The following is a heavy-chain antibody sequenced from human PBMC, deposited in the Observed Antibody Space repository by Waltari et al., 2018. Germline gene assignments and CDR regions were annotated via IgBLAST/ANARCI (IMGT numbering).Heavy chain of an antibody. Sequence: QLQLQESGPGLVKPSETLSLTCTVSGGSISSSSYYWGWIRQPPGKGLEWIGSIYYSGSTYYNPSLKSRVTISVDTSKNQFSLKLSSVTAADTAVYYCARVGPSRGWYSDYWGQGTLVTVSS. CDR3: ARVGPSRGWYSDY. CDR2: IYYSGST. V-gene: IGHV4-39*07. D-gene: IGHD6-19*01. J-gene: IGHJ4*02. CDR1: GGSISSSSYY.